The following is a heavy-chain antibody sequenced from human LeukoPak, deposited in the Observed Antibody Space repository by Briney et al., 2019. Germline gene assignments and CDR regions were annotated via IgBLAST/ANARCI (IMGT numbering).Heavy chain of an antibody. Sequence: SQTLSLTCTVSGGSISSGGYYWSWIRQHPGKGLEWIGYIYYSGSTYYNPSLKSRVTISVDTSKNQVSLKLTSVTAADTAVYYCARRSSSGYFFDYWGQGTLFTVSS. V-gene: IGHV4-31*03. CDR2: IYYSGST. J-gene: IGHJ4*02. CDR3: ARRSSSGYFFDY. D-gene: IGHD3-22*01. CDR1: GGSISSGGYY.